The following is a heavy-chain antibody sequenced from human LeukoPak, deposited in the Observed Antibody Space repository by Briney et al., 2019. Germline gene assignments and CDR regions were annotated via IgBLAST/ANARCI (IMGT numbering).Heavy chain of an antibody. CDR3: ARDLGNYYDSSVFPYYMDV. V-gene: IGHV3-7*01. D-gene: IGHD3-22*01. J-gene: IGHJ6*03. CDR2: IKQDGSEK. Sequence: GSLRLSCAASGFTFSSYWMSWVRQAPGKGLEWVANIKQDGSEKYYVDSVKGRFTISRDNAKNSLYLQMNSLRAEDTAVYYCARDLGNYYDSSVFPYYMDVWGKGTTVTVSS. CDR1: GFTFSSYW.